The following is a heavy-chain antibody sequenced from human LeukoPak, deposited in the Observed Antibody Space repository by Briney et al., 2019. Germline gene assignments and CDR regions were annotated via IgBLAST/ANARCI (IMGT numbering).Heavy chain of an antibody. CDR3: ARDRITMARGMDV. Sequence: SETLSLTCTVSGGSITNNYWAWIRQPPGKGLEWIGYTHDSGNSNYNPSLRSRVTISVDTSKNQFSLKLSSVTAADTAVYYCARDRITMARGMDVWGKGTTVTVSP. J-gene: IGHJ6*04. V-gene: IGHV4-59*12. D-gene: IGHD3-10*01. CDR1: GGSITNNY. CDR2: THDSGNS.